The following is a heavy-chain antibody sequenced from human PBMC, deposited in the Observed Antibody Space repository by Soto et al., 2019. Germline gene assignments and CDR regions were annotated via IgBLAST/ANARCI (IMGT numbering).Heavy chain of an antibody. Sequence: SETLSLTCSVSGGSISAHYWSWFGQSAGKALEWIGHISTTGGTNYNPSLKSRVTMSVDTSKNQFSLKLNSVTAADTAVYYCARESYSGYHSYDYWGQGILVTVSS. D-gene: IGHD5-12*01. CDR3: ARESYSGYHSYDY. V-gene: IGHV4-4*07. J-gene: IGHJ4*02. CDR2: ISTTGGT. CDR1: GGSISAHY.